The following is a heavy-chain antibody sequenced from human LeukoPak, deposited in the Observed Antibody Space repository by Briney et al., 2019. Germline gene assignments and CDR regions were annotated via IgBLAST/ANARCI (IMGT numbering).Heavy chain of an antibody. J-gene: IGHJ4*02. Sequence: SETLSLTCAVYGGSFGGYYWSWIRQPPGKGLEWIGEINHSGSTNYNPSLKSRVTISVDTSKNQFSLKLSSVTAADTAVYYCARGHSLEYYYDSSGYYLENWGQGTLVTVSS. V-gene: IGHV4-34*01. CDR2: INHSGST. CDR3: ARGHSLEYYYDSSGYYLEN. CDR1: GGSFGGYY. D-gene: IGHD3-22*01.